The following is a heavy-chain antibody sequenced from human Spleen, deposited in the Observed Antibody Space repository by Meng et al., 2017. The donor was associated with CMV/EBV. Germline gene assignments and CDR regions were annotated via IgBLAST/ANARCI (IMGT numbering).Heavy chain of an antibody. V-gene: IGHV3-21*04. CDR1: GFTFSSYS. J-gene: IGHJ4*02. D-gene: IGHD1-26*01. CDR2: ISSSSSYI. CDR3: AKEFVGIVGATAFDY. Sequence: GESLKISCAASGFTFSSYSMNWVRQAPGKGLEWVSSISSSSSYIYYADSVKGRFTISRDNPKNSLYLQMNSLRAEDTAVYYCAKEFVGIVGATAFDYWGQGTLVTVSS.